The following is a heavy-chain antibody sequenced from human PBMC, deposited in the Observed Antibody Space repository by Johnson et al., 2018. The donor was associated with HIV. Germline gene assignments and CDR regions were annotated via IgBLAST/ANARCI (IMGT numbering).Heavy chain of an antibody. V-gene: IGHV3-30-3*01. J-gene: IGHJ3*02. CDR1: GFTFSSYA. CDR3: ARLGPHDAFDI. D-gene: IGHD1-26*01. Sequence: VQLVESGGGVVQPGRSLRLSCAASGFTFSSYAMHWVRQAPGKGLEWVAVISYDGSNKYYADSVKGRFTISRDNSNNTLYLQMNSLGAEDTAVYYYARLGPHDAFDIWGQGTMVTVSS. CDR2: ISYDGSNK.